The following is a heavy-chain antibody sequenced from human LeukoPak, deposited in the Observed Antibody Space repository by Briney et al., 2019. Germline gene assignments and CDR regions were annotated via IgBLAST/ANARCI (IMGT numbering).Heavy chain of an antibody. J-gene: IGHJ5*02. CDR2: IYYSGST. D-gene: IGHD2-2*01. CDR1: GGSISSYY. V-gene: IGHV4-59*01. CDR3: ARVVKSRGIVVVPAARVWFDP. Sequence: PSETLSLTCTVSGGSISSYYWSWIRQPPGKGLEWIGYIYYSGSTNYNPSLKSRVTISVDTSKNQFSLKLSSVTAADTAVYHCARVVKSRGIVVVPAARVWFDPWGQGTLVTVSS.